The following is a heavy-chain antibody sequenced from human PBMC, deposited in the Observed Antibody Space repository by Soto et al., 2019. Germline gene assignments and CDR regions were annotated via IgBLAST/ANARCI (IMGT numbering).Heavy chain of an antibody. CDR2: INHSGST. Sequence: SETLSLTCAVYGVSFSGYYWSWIRQPPGKGLEWIGEINHSGSTNYNPSLKSRVTISVDTSKNQFSLKLSSVTAADTAVYYCARTAAYSSGWVNAFDIWGQGTMVTVSS. J-gene: IGHJ3*02. CDR1: GVSFSGYY. D-gene: IGHD6-19*01. CDR3: ARTAAYSSGWVNAFDI. V-gene: IGHV4-34*01.